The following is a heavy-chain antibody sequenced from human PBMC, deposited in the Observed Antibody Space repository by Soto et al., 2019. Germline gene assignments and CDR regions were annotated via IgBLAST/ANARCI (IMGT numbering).Heavy chain of an antibody. V-gene: IGHV3-30-3*01. J-gene: IGHJ6*02. CDR3: ARGAVDTAMVTSYYYYGMDV. CDR1: GFTFSSYA. D-gene: IGHD5-18*01. CDR2: ISYDGSNK. Sequence: QVQLVESGGGVVQPGRSLRLSCAASGFTFSSYAMHWVRQAPGKGLEWVAVISYDGSNKYYADSVKGRFTISRDNSKNPEYXXMNSLRAEDTAVYYCARGAVDTAMVTSYYYYGMDVWGQGTTVTVSS.